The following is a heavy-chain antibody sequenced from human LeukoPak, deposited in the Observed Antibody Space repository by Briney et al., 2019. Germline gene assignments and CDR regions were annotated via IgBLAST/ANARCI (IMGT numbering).Heavy chain of an antibody. J-gene: IGHJ6*03. CDR1: GVSISSGGYY. CDR3: TRDPGLTNFYYYMDV. Sequence: SETLSLTCTVSGVSISSGGYYWSWIRQHPGKGLEWIGYIYYSGSTYYNPSLKSRVTISVDTSKNQFSLKMSSVTAADTAVYYCTRDPGLTNFYYYMDVWGKGTTVTVSS. CDR2: IYYSGST. D-gene: IGHD4-11*01. V-gene: IGHV4-31*03.